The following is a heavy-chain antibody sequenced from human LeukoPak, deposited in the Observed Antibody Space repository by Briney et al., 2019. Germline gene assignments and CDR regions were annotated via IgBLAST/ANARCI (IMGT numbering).Heavy chain of an antibody. CDR3: ASKLEVRGGGY. J-gene: IGHJ4*02. Sequence: ASVKVSCKASGYTFTSYGISWVRQAPGQGLEWMGWISAYNGNTNYAQKLQGRVTMTTDTSTSTAYMELSRLRSDDTAVYYCASKLEVRGGGYWGQGTLVTVSS. D-gene: IGHD1-1*01. CDR1: GYTFTSYG. CDR2: ISAYNGNT. V-gene: IGHV1-18*01.